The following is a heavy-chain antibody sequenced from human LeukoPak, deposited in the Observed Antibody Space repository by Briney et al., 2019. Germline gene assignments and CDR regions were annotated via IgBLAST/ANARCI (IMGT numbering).Heavy chain of an antibody. CDR1: GFTFSSYA. D-gene: IGHD3-22*01. CDR2: ISYDGSNK. Sequence: GGSLRLSCAASGFTFSSYAMPWVRQAPGKGLEWVAVISYDGSNKYYADSVKGRFTISRDNSKNTLYLQMNSLRAEDTAVYYCARGDSSDYFDYWGQGTLVTVSS. V-gene: IGHV3-30-3*01. J-gene: IGHJ4*02. CDR3: ARGDSSDYFDY.